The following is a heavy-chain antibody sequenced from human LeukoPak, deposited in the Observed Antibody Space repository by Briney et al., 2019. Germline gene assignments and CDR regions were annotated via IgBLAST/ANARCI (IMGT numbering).Heavy chain of an antibody. CDR2: VDPEDGET. Sequence: ASVKISCKASGYTFTDYYIQWVQQAPGKGLEWMGRVDPEDGETIYAEKFQGRLTITADTSTDTAYMDLSSLTSEDAAVYYCAPRGVATAYWGQGTLVTVSS. V-gene: IGHV1-69-2*01. J-gene: IGHJ4*02. CDR1: GYTFTDYY. CDR3: APRGVATAY. D-gene: IGHD5-12*01.